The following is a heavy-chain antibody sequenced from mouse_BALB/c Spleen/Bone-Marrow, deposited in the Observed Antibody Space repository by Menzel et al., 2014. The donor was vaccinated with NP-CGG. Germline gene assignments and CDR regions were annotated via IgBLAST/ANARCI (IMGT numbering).Heavy chain of an antibody. CDR2: ISSGGSYT. CDR3: ARQTYYDYVGYFDY. CDR1: GFTFSSYG. J-gene: IGHJ2*01. V-gene: IGHV5-6*01. Sequence: EVKVVESGGDLVKPGGSLKLSCAASGFTFSSYGMSWVRQTPDKRLEWVATISSGGSYTYYPDSVKGRFTISRDNAKNTLYLQMSSLKSEDTAMYYCARQTYYDYVGYFDYWGQGTTLTVSS. D-gene: IGHD2-4*01.